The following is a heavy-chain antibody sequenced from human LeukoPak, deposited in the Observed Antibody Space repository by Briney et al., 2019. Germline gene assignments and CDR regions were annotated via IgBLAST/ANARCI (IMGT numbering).Heavy chain of an antibody. J-gene: IGHJ5*02. CDR1: GYTFTIYY. D-gene: IGHD2-8*01. V-gene: IGHV1-46*01. CDR2: INPSGGST. CDR3: ARGPGEGCTNGVCYTIGNL. Sequence: GASVKVSFKASGYTFTIYYMHWVRQAPGQGLEWMGMINPSGGSTSYAQKFQGRVTMTRDTSTSTVYMELSSLRSEDTAVYYCARGPGEGCTNGVCYTIGNLWGQGTLVTVSS.